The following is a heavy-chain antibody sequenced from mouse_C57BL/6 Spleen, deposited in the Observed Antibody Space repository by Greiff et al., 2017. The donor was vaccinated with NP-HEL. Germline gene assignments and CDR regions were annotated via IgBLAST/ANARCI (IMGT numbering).Heavy chain of an antibody. D-gene: IGHD2-5*01. CDR3: AKDYSNYFSAY. CDR2: ISSGSSTI. V-gene: IGHV5-17*01. Sequence: EVKLVESGGGLVKPGGSLKLSCAASGFTFSDYGMHWVRQAPGKGLEWVAYISSGSSTIYYADTVKGRFTITRDNAKNTLFLQMTSLRSEDTAMYYYAKDYSNYFSAYWGQGTLVTVSA. CDR1: GFTFSDYG. J-gene: IGHJ3*01.